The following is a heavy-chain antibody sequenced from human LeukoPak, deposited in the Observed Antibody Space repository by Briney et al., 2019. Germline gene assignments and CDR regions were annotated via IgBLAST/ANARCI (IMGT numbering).Heavy chain of an antibody. CDR1: GFTFSSYG. CDR2: IRYDGSNK. CDR3: ANGLSGDLGPLGY. J-gene: IGHJ4*02. Sequence: PGGSLRLSCAASGFTFSSYGMHWVRQAPGKGLEWVAFIRYDGSNKYYADSVKGRFTISRDSSKNTLYLQMNSLRAEDTAVYYCANGLSGDLGPLGYWGQGTLVTVSS. D-gene: IGHD7-27*01. V-gene: IGHV3-30*02.